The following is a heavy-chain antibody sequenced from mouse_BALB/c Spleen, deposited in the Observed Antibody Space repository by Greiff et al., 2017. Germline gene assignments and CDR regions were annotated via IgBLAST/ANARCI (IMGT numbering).Heavy chain of an antibody. Sequence: VHVKQSGPELVKPGASVKISCKASGYTFTDYNMHWVKQSHGKSLEWIGYIYPYNGGTGYNQKFKSKATLTVDNSSSTAYMELRSLTSEDSAVYYCAKEASMVTTYYFDYWGQGTTLTVSS. D-gene: IGHD2-10*02. J-gene: IGHJ2*01. CDR1: GYTFTDYN. V-gene: IGHV1S29*02. CDR3: AKEASMVTTYYFDY. CDR2: IYPYNGGT.